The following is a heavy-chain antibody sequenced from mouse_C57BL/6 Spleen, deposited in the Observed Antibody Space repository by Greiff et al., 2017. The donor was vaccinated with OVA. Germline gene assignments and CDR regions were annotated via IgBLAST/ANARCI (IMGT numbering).Heavy chain of an antibody. CDR2: ISYDGSN. CDR1: GYSITSGYY. D-gene: IGHD2-4*01. J-gene: IGHJ2*01. CDR3: ARDWPYDYDLGY. Sequence: ESGPGLVKPSQSLSLTCSVTGYSITSGYYWNWIRQFPGNKLEWMGYISYDGSNNYNPSLKNRISITRDTSKNQFFLKLNSVTTEDTATYYCARDWPYDYDLGYWGQGTTLTVSS. V-gene: IGHV3-6*01.